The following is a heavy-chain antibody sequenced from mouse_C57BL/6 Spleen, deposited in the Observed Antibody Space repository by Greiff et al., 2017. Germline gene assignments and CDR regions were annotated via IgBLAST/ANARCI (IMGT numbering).Heavy chain of an antibody. V-gene: IGHV3-4*01. CDR2: ISSSGST. D-gene: IGHD2-4*01. CDR1: GYSITNGNHW. Sequence: EVQRVESGPALVKPSQTVSLTCTVTGYSITNGNHWWNWNRQGSGSKLEWIGYISSSGSTDSNPSPKSRISTTRDTSKNQLFLQMNSVTTEDIATYYCARDSYDYDEGYYYAMDYWGQGTSVTVSS. J-gene: IGHJ4*01. CDR3: ARDSYDYDEGYYYAMDY.